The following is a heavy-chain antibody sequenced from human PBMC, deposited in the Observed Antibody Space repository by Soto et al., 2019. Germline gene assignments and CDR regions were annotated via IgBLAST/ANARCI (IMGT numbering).Heavy chain of an antibody. J-gene: IGHJ4*02. D-gene: IGHD5-12*01. CDR1: GASISYGGFS. CDR2: ISHLEST. CDR3: ARGGGYDSFDY. Sequence: SETLSLTCTVSGASISYGGFSWSWIRQSPGKGLEWIGYISHLESTYFHPSFKSRLTMSIDRTRNQFSLKLSSLTAADMAVYYCARGGGYDSFDYCGQGVLVTVSS. V-gene: IGHV4-30-2*06.